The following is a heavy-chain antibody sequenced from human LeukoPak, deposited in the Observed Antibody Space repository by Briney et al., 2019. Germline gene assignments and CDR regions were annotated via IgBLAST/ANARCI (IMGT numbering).Heavy chain of an antibody. CDR3: ARSTWLLDK. J-gene: IGHJ4*02. CDR1: GGSISSGSYF. V-gene: IGHV4-61*02. CDR2: IYTSGGT. D-gene: IGHD3-22*01. Sequence: SQTLSLTCTVSGGSISSGSYFWSWIRQPAGKGLEWIGRIYTSGGTNYNPSLKSRVTISLDTSKNQFSLKLSSVTAADMAVYYCARSTWLLDKWGQGTLVTVSS.